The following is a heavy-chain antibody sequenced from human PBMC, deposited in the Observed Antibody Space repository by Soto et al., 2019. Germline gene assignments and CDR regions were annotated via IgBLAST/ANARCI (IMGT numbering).Heavy chain of an antibody. V-gene: IGHV3-23*01. J-gene: IGHJ4*02. CDR2: ITDNGRTT. Sequence: EVQVLESGGGLVQPGGSLRLSCAASGFTFSFESMTWVRQAPGKGLEWVSTITDNGRTTYYADSVKGRFTISRDNSRNTLYLHMSSVRAEDTAKYYCVKGGGGSRSDYWGQGTLVTVSS. CDR3: VKGGGGSRSDY. CDR1: GFTFSFES. D-gene: IGHD3-16*01.